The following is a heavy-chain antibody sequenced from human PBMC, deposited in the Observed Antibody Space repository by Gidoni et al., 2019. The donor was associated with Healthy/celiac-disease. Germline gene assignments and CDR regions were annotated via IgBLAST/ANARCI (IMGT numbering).Heavy chain of an antibody. CDR1: GFTFSSYS. CDR3: ATLLSIIGASYDY. D-gene: IGHD6-6*01. V-gene: IGHV3-21*01. Sequence: EVQLVASGGGLVKPGGSLRLSWAASGFTFSSYSMNWVRQAPGKGLEWVSSISSSSSSIYYADSVKGRFTISRDNAKNSLYLQMNSLRAEDTAVYYCATLLSIIGASYDYWGQGTLVTISS. CDR2: ISSSSSSI. J-gene: IGHJ4*02.